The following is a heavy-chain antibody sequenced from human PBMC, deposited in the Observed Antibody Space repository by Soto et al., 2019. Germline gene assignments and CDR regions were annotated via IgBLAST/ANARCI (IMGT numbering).Heavy chain of an antibody. D-gene: IGHD1-26*01. CDR1: GYSFTSYW. V-gene: IGHV5-51*01. CDR2: IYPGDSDT. J-gene: IGHJ4*02. Sequence: GESLKISCKGSGYSFTSYWIGWVRQMPGKGLEWMGIIYPGDSDTRYSPSFQGQVTISADKSISTAYLQWSSLKASDTAMYYCAVGVVGAKRARYFDYWGQGTLVTVSS. CDR3: AVGVVGAKRARYFDY.